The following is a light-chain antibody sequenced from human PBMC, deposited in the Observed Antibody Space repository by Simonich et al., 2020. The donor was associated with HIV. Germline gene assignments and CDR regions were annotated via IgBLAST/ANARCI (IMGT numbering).Light chain of an antibody. CDR2: EVS. Sequence: DIVMTQSPLSLPVTLGQPASISCRSSQSLVHSDGNTYLNWFQQRPGQSPRRLIYEVSNRDSGVPDRFSGSGSGTDFTLKISRVEAEDVGVYYCMQALQTPFTFGPGTKVDIK. CDR3: MQALQTPFT. J-gene: IGKJ3*01. V-gene: IGKV2-30*02. CDR1: QSLVHSDGNTY.